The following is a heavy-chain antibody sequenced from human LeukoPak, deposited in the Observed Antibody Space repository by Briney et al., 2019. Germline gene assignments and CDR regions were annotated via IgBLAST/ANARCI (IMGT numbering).Heavy chain of an antibody. Sequence: GASVKVSCKASGYTFTSYAMNWVRQAPGQGLEWMGWINTNTGNPTYAQGFTGRFVFSLDTSVSTAYLQISSLKAEDTAVYYCARDLSPLYSSAYYYYGMDVWGQGTTVTVSS. J-gene: IGHJ6*02. CDR3: ARDLSPLYSSAYYYYGMDV. V-gene: IGHV7-4-1*02. D-gene: IGHD2-21*01. CDR1: GYTFTSYA. CDR2: INTNTGNP.